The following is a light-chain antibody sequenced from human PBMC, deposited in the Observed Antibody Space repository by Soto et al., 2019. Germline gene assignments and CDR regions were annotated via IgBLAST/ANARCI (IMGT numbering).Light chain of an antibody. Sequence: DIQMTQSPSTLSASVGGRVTITCRASQSISSWLAWYQQKPGKAPKVLIYKASSLESGVPSRFSGSGSGTECTLTISSLQPDDFATYYCQQYNSYPWTFGQGTKVDIK. CDR1: QSISSW. J-gene: IGKJ1*01. CDR2: KAS. V-gene: IGKV1-5*03. CDR3: QQYNSYPWT.